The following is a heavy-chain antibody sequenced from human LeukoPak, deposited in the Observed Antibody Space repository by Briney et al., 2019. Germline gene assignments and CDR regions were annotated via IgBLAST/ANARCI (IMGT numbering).Heavy chain of an antibody. V-gene: IGHV4-39*06. CDR2: INYSGST. Sequence: SETLSLTCTVSGGSISSSSYYWGWIRQPPGKGLEWIGSINYSGSTYYNPSLKSRVTISEDTSKNQFPLKLASVTAADTAVYYCARDVTTVNRYFDYWGQGTLDTVSS. D-gene: IGHD4-17*01. CDR1: GGSISSSSYY. CDR3: ARDVTTVNRYFDY. J-gene: IGHJ4*02.